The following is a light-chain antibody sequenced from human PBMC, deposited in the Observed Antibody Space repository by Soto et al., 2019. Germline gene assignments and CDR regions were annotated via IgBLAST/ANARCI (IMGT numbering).Light chain of an antibody. CDR2: GAS. CDR3: QQFNSWPRT. J-gene: IGKJ1*01. CDR1: QSVSGK. V-gene: IGKV3-15*01. Sequence: IVMTQSPATVSGSPGERVTLSCRASQSVSGKVAWYHQKPGQPPRLLVYGASTAATDIPARFFGSGSETDFTLTITRLQSEDFGIYYCQQFNSWPRTFGQGTKLEIK.